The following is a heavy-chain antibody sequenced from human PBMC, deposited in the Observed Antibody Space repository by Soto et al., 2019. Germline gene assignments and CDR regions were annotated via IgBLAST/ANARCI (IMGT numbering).Heavy chain of an antibody. CDR3: ARAQEYCSSTSCTYYFDY. Sequence: QVQLVESGGGVVQPGRSLRLSCAASGFTFSSYGMHWVRQAPGKGLEWVAVIWYDGSNKYYADSVKGRFTISRDNSKNTLYLQMNSLRAEDTAVYDCARAQEYCSSTSCTYYFDYWGQGTLVTVSS. D-gene: IGHD2-2*01. V-gene: IGHV3-33*01. CDR1: GFTFSSYG. CDR2: IWYDGSNK. J-gene: IGHJ4*02.